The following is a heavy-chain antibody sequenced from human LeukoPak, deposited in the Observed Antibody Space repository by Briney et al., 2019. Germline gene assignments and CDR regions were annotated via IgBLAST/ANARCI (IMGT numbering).Heavy chain of an antibody. D-gene: IGHD6-13*01. CDR3: ARDGVYSSSWSAPVDI. J-gene: IGHJ3*02. CDR1: GYTFTRYN. V-gene: IGHV1-46*01. CDR2: INPSGGST. Sequence: ASVKVSCKASGYTFTRYNMHWVRQAPGQGLEWMGIINPSGGSTSYAQKFQGRVTMTRDMSTSTVYMELSSLRSEDTAVYYCARDGVYSSSWSAPVDIWGQGTMVTVSS.